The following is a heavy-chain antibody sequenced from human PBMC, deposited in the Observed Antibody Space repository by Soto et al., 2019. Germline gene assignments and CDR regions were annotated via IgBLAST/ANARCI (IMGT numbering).Heavy chain of an antibody. D-gene: IGHD1-1*01. CDR3: AKNGLSNSPSAIDS. J-gene: IGHJ4*02. Sequence: EVQLLESGGGLAQPGGSLILSCVTSGFTFSNYGMSWVRQAPGKGLDWVSGISGNGRNTYYADSVKGRFLVSRDNSENTLFLQMNSLRAEDTAMYFCAKNGLSNSPSAIDSWGQGTLVTVSS. CDR1: GFTFSNYG. CDR2: ISGNGRNT. V-gene: IGHV3-23*01.